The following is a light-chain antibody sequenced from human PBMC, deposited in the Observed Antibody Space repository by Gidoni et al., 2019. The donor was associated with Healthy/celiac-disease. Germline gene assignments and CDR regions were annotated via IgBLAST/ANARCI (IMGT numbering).Light chain of an antibody. CDR2: GAS. CDR1: KSVSSN. CDR3: QQYNNWPWT. J-gene: IGKJ1*01. Sequence: EIVMTQSPATLSVSPGERATLSCRASKSVSSNLAWYQQKPGQASRLLIYGASTRATGIPARFSGSGSGTEFTLTISSLQSEYFAVYYCQQYNNWPWTFGQGTKVEIK. V-gene: IGKV3-15*01.